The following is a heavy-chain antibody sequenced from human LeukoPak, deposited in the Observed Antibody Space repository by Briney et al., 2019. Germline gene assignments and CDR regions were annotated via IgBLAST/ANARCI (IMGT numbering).Heavy chain of an antibody. CDR1: GGSISSYY. Sequence: SETQSLTCTVSGGSISSYYWSWIRQPAGKGLEWIGRIYTSGSTNYNPSLKSRVTMSVDTSKNQFSLKLSSVTAADTAVYYCAREWELLGAFDIWGQGTMLTVSS. CDR2: IYTSGST. V-gene: IGHV4-4*07. D-gene: IGHD1-26*01. J-gene: IGHJ3*02. CDR3: AREWELLGAFDI.